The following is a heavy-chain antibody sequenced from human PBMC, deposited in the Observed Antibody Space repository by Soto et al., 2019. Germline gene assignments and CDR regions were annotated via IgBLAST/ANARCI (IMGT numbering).Heavy chain of an antibody. D-gene: IGHD3-9*01. J-gene: IGHJ6*02. CDR3: AKDLIRYFDWSHDYYYYYGMAV. V-gene: IGHV3-23*01. Sequence: GGSLRLSCAASGFTFSSYAMSWVRQAPGKGLEWVSAISGSGGSTYYADSVKGRFTISRDNSKNTLYLQMNSLRAEDTAVYYCAKDLIRYFDWSHDYYYYYGMAVWGQGTTVTVSS. CDR1: GFTFSSYA. CDR2: ISGSGGST.